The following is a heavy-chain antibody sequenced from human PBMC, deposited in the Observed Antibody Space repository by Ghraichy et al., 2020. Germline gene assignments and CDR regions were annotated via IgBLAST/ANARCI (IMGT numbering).Heavy chain of an antibody. V-gene: IGHV3-7*03. J-gene: IGHJ4*02. CDR1: RFTFTAYW. CDR3: AADKGFGAHDY. D-gene: IGHD3-3*01. CDR2: MNEDGSVK. Sequence: GESLNISCAAPRFTFTAYWMAWLRQAPGRGLEWVANMNEDGSVKNHLDSVKGRFSISRDNARRSLYLQMNSLRVEDTAIYCAADKGFGAHDYWGQGSLVFVSS.